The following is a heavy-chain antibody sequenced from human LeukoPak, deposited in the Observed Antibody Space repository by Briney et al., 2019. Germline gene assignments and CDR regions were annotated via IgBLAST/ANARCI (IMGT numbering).Heavy chain of an antibody. CDR1: GFTFSSYA. CDR3: AKVYSVEYWSPFDY. D-gene: IGHD2-8*02. V-gene: IGHV3-23*01. Sequence: GGSLRLSCAASGFTFSSYAMSWVRQPPGKGLEWVSAISGSGGSTYYADSVKGRFTISRDNSKNTLYLHMNSLRADDTAVYYCAKVYSVEYWSPFDYWGQGTLVTVPS. J-gene: IGHJ4*02. CDR2: ISGSGGST.